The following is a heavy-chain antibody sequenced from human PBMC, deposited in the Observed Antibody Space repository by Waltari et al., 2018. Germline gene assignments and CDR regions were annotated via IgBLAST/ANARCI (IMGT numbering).Heavy chain of an antibody. Sequence: EVQLVESGGGLVQPGGSLRLSCAVSGFTFSSYWMHWCRQTPGEGLVWLSRTNTYGSFTNYADAVEGRFTRSRDNAKDTVYLQMNSLRAEDTAIYYCVRGSLNPGFDYWSQGTLVTVSS. V-gene: IGHV3-74*01. CDR3: VRGSLNPGFDY. CDR1: GFTFSSYW. CDR2: TNTYGSFT. J-gene: IGHJ4*02.